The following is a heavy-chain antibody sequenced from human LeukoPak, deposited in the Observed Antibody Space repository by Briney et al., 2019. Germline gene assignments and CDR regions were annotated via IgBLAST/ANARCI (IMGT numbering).Heavy chain of an antibody. CDR2: ISSSSSYI. CDR3: ARGADSFDY. Sequence: GGSLTLSCAASGFTFSSYSMNWVRQAPGKGLEWVSSISSSSSYIYYADPVKGRFTISRDNAKNSLYLQMNSLRAEDTAVYYCARGADSFDYWGQGTLVTVSS. CDR1: GFTFSSYS. J-gene: IGHJ4*02. V-gene: IGHV3-21*01.